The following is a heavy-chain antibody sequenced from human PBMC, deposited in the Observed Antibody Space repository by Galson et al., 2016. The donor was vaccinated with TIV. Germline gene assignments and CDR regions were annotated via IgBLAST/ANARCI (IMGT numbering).Heavy chain of an antibody. Sequence: SVKVSCKASGDTFNRYTIIWVRQAPGQGLEWMGRIIPTVDITDYAKTFQGRVTFTADESTSTAYMDLSNLKSEDTALYYCATARSWISYRGIDYWGQGTLVTVSS. CDR3: ATARSWISYRGIDY. J-gene: IGHJ4*02. D-gene: IGHD1-26*01. CDR1: GDTFNRYT. CDR2: IIPTVDIT. V-gene: IGHV1-69*02.